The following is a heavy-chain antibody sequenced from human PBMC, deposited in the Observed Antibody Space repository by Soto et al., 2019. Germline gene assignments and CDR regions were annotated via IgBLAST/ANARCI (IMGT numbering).Heavy chain of an antibody. V-gene: IGHV4-4*07. D-gene: IGHD3-3*01. CDR2: VYSSGGT. CDR1: GGSMTSYY. J-gene: IGHJ5*02. Sequence: SETLSLTCSVSGGSMTSYYWTWIRQPAGKGLEWIGRVYSSGGTHYNPSLKSRVTISLDTSKNQFSLRLLSVTDADTAVYFCARGQRFSDWFDPWGQGTLVTVSS. CDR3: ARGQRFSDWFDP.